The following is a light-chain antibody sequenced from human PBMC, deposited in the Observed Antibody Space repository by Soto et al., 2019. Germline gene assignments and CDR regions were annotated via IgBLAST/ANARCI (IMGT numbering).Light chain of an antibody. J-gene: IGKJ2*01. Sequence: EIVLTQSPDTLSLSPGERATLSCRASESVTFGYLAWYQQRPGQSPRLLFSDASSRAPGIPDRFSAGGSGTYFTLTINRVEPDDFAVYYCQQYNTSPPYTFGQGTRLEIK. V-gene: IGKV3-20*01. CDR1: ESVTFGY. CDR2: DAS. CDR3: QQYNTSPPYT.